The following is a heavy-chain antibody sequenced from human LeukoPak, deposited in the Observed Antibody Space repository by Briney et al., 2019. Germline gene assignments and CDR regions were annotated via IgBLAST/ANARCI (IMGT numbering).Heavy chain of an antibody. D-gene: IGHD6-25*01. CDR2: IRYDGSNK. V-gene: IGHV3-30*02. CDR3: AKDLPSGRVAQPYNWFDP. CDR1: GFTFSSYG. J-gene: IGHJ5*02. Sequence: PGGSLRLSCAASGFTFSSYGMHWVRQAPGKGLEWVAFIRYDGSNKYYADSVKGRFTISRDNSKNTLYLQMNSLRAEDTAVYYCAKDLPSGRVAQPYNWFDPWGQGTLVTVSS.